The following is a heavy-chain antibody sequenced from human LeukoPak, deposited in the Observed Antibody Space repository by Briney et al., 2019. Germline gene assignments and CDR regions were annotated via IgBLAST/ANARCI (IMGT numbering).Heavy chain of an antibody. J-gene: IGHJ4*02. V-gene: IGHV4-39*01. CDR2: IYYGGTT. CDR1: GGPISSSRYV. CDR3: ARHDGRGGATMGALDY. Sequence: PSETLFLTCTVSGGPISSSRYVWGRIRQPPGTGLEWIGSIYYGGTTYYNPSLKSQGTISVDTSKNQFSLNLSSVTATDTAVYYCARHDGRGGATMGALDYWGRGTLVTVSS. D-gene: IGHD4/OR15-4a*01.